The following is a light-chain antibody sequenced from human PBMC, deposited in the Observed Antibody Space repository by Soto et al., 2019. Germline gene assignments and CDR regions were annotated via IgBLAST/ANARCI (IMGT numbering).Light chain of an antibody. CDR2: DVS. V-gene: IGLV2-14*01. CDR1: SSDVGGYNY. CDR3: SSYTSSSTLAAYV. J-gene: IGLJ1*01. Sequence: QSVLTQPASVSGSPGQSITISCTGTSSDVGGYNYVSWYQQHPGKAPKLMIYDVSNRPSGVSNRFSGPKSGNTASLTISGLQAEDEADYYCSSYTSSSTLAAYVFGTGTKVTVL.